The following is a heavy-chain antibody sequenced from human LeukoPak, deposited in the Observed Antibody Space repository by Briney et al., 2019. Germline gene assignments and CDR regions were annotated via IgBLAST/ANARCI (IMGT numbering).Heavy chain of an antibody. Sequence: PGGSLRLSCAASGFTFSSYAMSWVRQAPGKGLEWVSAISGSGGSTYYADSVKGRLTISRDNSKNTLYLQMNSLRAEDTAVYYCAKATGPITIFFGMDVWGQGTTVTVSS. D-gene: IGHD3-3*01. CDR2: ISGSGGST. CDR3: AKATGPITIFFGMDV. CDR1: GFTFSSYA. J-gene: IGHJ6*02. V-gene: IGHV3-23*01.